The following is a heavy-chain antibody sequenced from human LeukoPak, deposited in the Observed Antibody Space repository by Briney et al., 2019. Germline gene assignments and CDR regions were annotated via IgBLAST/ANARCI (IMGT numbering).Heavy chain of an antibody. J-gene: IGHJ6*04. V-gene: IGHV3-30-3*01. CDR1: RFTFSSYA. D-gene: IGHD1-1*01. CDR2: ISYDGSNK. CDR3: ATGNAEGEKYYYYGMDV. Sequence: GRSLRLSCAASRFTFSSYAMHWVRQAPGKGLEWVAVISYDGSNKYYADSVKGRFTISRDNSKNTLYLQMNSLRAEDTAVYYCATGNAEGEKYYYYGMDVWGKGTTVTVSS.